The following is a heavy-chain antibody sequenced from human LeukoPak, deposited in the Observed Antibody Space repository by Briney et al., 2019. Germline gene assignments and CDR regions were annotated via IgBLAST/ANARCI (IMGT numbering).Heavy chain of an antibody. V-gene: IGHV4-59*08. CDR3: ARLDTAMGQGYYYYGMDV. CDR2: IYYSGST. Sequence: GSLRLSCAASGFTVSSNYMSWVRQPPGKGLEWIGYIYYSGSTNYNPSLKSRVTISVDTSKNQFSLKLSSVTAADTAVYYCARLDTAMGQGYYYYGMDVWGQGTTVTVSS. CDR1: GFTVSSNY. J-gene: IGHJ6*02. D-gene: IGHD5-18*01.